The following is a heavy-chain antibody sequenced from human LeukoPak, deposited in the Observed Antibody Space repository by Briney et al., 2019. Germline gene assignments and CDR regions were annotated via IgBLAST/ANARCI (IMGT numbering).Heavy chain of an antibody. CDR2: ISWNSGSI. D-gene: IGHD5/OR15-5a*01. CDR3: ATLRRY. CDR1: GFTFDDYA. V-gene: IGHV3-9*01. J-gene: IGHJ4*02. Sequence: GGSLRLSCSASGFTFDDYAMHWVRQAPGKGLEWVSGISWNSGSIGYADSVKGRFTISRDNSKNTLYLQMNSLRAEDTAVYYCATLRRYWGQGTLVTVSS.